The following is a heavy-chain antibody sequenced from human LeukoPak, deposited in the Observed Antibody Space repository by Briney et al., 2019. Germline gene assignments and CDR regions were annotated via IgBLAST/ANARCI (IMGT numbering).Heavy chain of an antibody. CDR2: ISSGGTTI. CDR1: GFAFSDYY. V-gene: IGHV3-11*01. D-gene: IGHD6-19*01. J-gene: IGHJ4*02. Sequence: KSGGSLRLSCAAPGFAFSDYYMTWIRQAPGKGLEWVSYISSGGTTIYYADSVKGRFTISRDNAKNSLYLQMNSLRAEDTAVYYCARARLSVAGDYFDYWGQGTLVTVSS. CDR3: ARARLSVAGDYFDY.